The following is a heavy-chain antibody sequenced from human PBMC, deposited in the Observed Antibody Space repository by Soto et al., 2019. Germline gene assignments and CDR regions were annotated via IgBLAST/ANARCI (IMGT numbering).Heavy chain of an antibody. J-gene: IGHJ6*02. D-gene: IGHD3-10*01. CDR2: IYHSGST. CDR3: ARDMRITMVRGVEVKDLWDNNYYDYGMAV. Sequence: GKGLEWIGEIYHSGSTNYNPSLKSRVTISVDKSKNQFSLKLSSVTAADTAVYYCARDMRITMVRGVEVKDLWDNNYYDYGMAVWRHGTTVTVTS. V-gene: IGHV4-4*02.